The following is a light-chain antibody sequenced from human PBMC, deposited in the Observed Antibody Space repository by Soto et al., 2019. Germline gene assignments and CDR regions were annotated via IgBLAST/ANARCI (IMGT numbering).Light chain of an antibody. CDR2: EDT. V-gene: IGLV2-23*02. J-gene: IGLJ2*01. CDR1: SNDVGGYNL. CDR3: CSYAGSSTFVV. Sequence: QSALTQPASVSGSPGQSITISCTGTSNDVGGYNLVSWYQQHPDNAPKLLIYEDTKRPSGVSDRFSGSKSGNTASLTISGLQAEYEADYYCCSYAGSSTFVVFGGGTKLTVL.